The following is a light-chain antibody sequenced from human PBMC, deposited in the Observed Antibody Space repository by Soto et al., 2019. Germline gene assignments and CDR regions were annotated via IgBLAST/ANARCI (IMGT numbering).Light chain of an antibody. CDR1: QSIGSRC. CDR3: QQYGSSPLWT. V-gene: IGKV3-20*01. J-gene: IGKJ1*01. Sequence: ESVLKQSPGTLSLSPGQRATLSCRASQSIGSRCLAWYQQKPGQAPRLLSYGASSRATGIPDRFSGSGSGTDFTLTISRLEHEDFAVYYGQQYGSSPLWTFGQGTKVEIK. CDR2: GAS.